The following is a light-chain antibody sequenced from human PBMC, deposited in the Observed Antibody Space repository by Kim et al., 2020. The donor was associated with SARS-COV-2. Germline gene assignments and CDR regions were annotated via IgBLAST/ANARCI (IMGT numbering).Light chain of an antibody. J-gene: IGLJ3*02. Sequence: VALGQTGRLTWGGNNIGSKNVHWYQQNPGQAPVLVIYRDTHRPSGIPERFSGSNSGNSANLTISRAQGGDEADYYCQVWDNGIRVFGGGTQLTVL. CDR1: NIGSKN. CDR3: QVWDNGIRV. CDR2: RDT. V-gene: IGLV3-9*01.